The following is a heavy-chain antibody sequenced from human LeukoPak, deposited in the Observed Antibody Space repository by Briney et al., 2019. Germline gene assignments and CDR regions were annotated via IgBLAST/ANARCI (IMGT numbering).Heavy chain of an antibody. Sequence: GGSRRLSCAASGFNFSAYSMHWVRQDPAQRLELVSYITSRSTTIFYADSVKGRFAVSRDNAKNSLFLQMNRLRAEDTAVYFCVRGTGDYWGQGTRIIVSP. CDR2: ITSRSTTI. CDR1: GFNFSAYS. J-gene: IGHJ4*02. V-gene: IGHV3-48*04. CDR3: VRGTGDY.